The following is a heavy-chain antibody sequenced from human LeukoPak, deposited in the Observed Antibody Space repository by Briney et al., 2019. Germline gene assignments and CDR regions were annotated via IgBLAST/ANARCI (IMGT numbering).Heavy chain of an antibody. V-gene: IGHV1-24*01. CDR1: GYTLTELS. D-gene: IGHD6-13*01. CDR2: FDPEDGET. J-gene: IGHJ4*02. Sequence: ASVTVSCKVSGYTLTELSMHWVRQAPGKGLEWMGGFDPEDGETIYAQKFQGRVTMTEDTSTDTAYMELSSLGSEDTAVYYCATGVGSSWYVQFDYWGQGTLVTVSS. CDR3: ATGVGSSWYVQFDY.